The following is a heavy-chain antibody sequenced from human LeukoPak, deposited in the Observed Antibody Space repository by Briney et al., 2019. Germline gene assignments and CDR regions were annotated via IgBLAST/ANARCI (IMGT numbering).Heavy chain of an antibody. D-gene: IGHD3-10*01. V-gene: IGHV3-74*01. CDR3: AKLGTYYFGSGSQKFDY. CDR1: GLTFSSYW. CDR2: INSDGSST. J-gene: IGHJ4*02. Sequence: GGSLRLSCAASGLTFSSYWMHWVRQAPGKGLVWVSRINSDGSSTSYADSVKGRFTISRDNAKNTLYLQMNSLRAEDTAVYYCAKLGTYYFGSGSQKFDYWGQGTLVTVSS.